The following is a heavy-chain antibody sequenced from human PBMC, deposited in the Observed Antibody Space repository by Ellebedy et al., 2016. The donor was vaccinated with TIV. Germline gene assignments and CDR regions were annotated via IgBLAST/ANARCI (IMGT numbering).Heavy chain of an antibody. D-gene: IGHD6-13*01. CDR1: GGSISSYY. CDR2: IYYSGST. CDR3: ARGVQQLARTLDY. J-gene: IGHJ4*02. V-gene: IGHV4-59*01. Sequence: SETLFLTXTVSGGSISSYYWSWIRQPPGKGLEWIGYIYYSGSTNYNPSLKSRVTISVDTSKNQFSLKLSSVTAADTAVYYCARGVQQLARTLDYWGQGTLVTVSS.